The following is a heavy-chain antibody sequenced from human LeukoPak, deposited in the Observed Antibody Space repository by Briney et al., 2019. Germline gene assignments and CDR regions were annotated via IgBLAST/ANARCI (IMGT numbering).Heavy chain of an antibody. CDR2: TYYRSKWYN. CDR3: ARVTESGVLWFGELFSAFDI. D-gene: IGHD3-10*01. Sequence: SQTLSLTCAISGDRVSSNSAAWNWIRQSPSRGLEWLGRTYYRSKWYNDYAVSVKSRITINPDTSKNQFSLQLNSVTPEDTAVYYCARVTESGVLWFGELFSAFDIWGQGTMVTVSS. J-gene: IGHJ3*02. CDR1: GDRVSSNSAA. V-gene: IGHV6-1*01.